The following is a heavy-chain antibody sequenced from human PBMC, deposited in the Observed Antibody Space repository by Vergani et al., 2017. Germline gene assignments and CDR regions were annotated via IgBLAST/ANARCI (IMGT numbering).Heavy chain of an antibody. V-gene: IGHV2-5*01. Sequence: QITLKESGPTLVKPTQTLTLTCTFSGFSLSTSGVGVGWIRQPPGKALEWLALIYWNDAKRYSPSLKSRLTITKDTSKNQVVLTMTNMDPVDTATYYCARFQYYYGSGGYSGPIDPWGQGTLVTVSS. CDR1: GFSLSTSGVG. CDR3: ARFQYYYGSGGYSGPIDP. J-gene: IGHJ5*02. D-gene: IGHD3-10*01. CDR2: IYWNDAK.